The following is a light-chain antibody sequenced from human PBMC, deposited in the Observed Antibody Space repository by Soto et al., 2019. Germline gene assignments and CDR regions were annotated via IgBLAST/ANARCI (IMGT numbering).Light chain of an antibody. Sequence: EIVLTQSPATLSLSPGDRATLSCRASQSVSSYLAWYQQKPGQAPRLLIYDASTRATGIPARFSGSGSGTDFTLTISSLEPEDFAVYYCQQRSNWPPWTFGQGTKV. J-gene: IGKJ1*01. CDR2: DAS. CDR1: QSVSSY. V-gene: IGKV3-11*01. CDR3: QQRSNWPPWT.